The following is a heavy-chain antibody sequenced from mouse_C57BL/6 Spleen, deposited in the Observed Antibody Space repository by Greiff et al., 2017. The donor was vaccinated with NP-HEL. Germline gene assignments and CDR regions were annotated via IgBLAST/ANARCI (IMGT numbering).Heavy chain of an antibody. Sequence: VKPGASVKMSCKASGYTFTSYWITWVKQRPGQGLEWIGDIYPGSGSTNYNEKFKSKATLTVDTSSSTAYMQLSSLTSEDSAVYYCARDPLGYYGSPYWYFDVWGTGTTVTVSS. V-gene: IGHV1-55*01. CDR2: IYPGSGST. CDR1: GYTFTSYW. D-gene: IGHD1-1*01. CDR3: ARDPLGYYGSPYWYFDV. J-gene: IGHJ1*03.